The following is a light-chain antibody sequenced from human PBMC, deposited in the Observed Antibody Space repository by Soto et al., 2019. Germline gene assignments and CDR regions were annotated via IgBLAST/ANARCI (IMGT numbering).Light chain of an antibody. CDR3: QQGNSFPIS. CDR2: AAA. V-gene: IGKV1-12*01. J-gene: IGKJ5*01. CDR1: QSITSW. Sequence: DLLMTQSPSSVSASVGDRVTITCRASQSITSWLAWYQQKPGKAPKLLISAAANLQSGVPSRFSGSQSGTDFTLTISSLQPEDFATYYCQQGNSFPISFGQGTRLEIK.